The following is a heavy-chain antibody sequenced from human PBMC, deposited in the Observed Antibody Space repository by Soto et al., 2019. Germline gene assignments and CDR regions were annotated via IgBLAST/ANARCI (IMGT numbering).Heavy chain of an antibody. Sequence: SVKVSCKASGGTFSSYRFNWVRQARGQGLEWLGGIVPIYRTADYAQKFQGRVTITADESTRTVYMELSSLKSQDTALYYCARDSGAQLSSSWGQGTLVTVSS. J-gene: IGHJ4*02. V-gene: IGHV1-69*13. D-gene: IGHD6-13*01. CDR1: GGTFSSYR. CDR3: ARDSGAQLSSS. CDR2: IVPIYRTA.